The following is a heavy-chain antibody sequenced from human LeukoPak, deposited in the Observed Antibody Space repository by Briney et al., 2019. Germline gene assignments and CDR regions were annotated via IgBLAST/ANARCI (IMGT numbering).Heavy chain of an antibody. CDR1: GFTFSSYA. J-gene: IGHJ4*02. Sequence: GGSLRLSCAASGFTFSSYAMSWVHQAPGKGLEWVSAISGSGGSTYYADSVKGRFTISRDNAKNSLYLQLNSLRVEDTAVYYCKSGGAAPGSFDYWGQGTLVTVSP. D-gene: IGHD1-1*01. V-gene: IGHV3-23*01. CDR2: ISGSGGST. CDR3: KSGGAAPGSFDY.